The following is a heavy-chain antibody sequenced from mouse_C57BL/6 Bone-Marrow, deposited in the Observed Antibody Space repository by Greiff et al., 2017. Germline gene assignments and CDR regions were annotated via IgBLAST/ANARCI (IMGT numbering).Heavy chain of an antibody. CDR3: ARKVTTTGYYAMDY. V-gene: IGHV1-63*01. CDR2: IYPGGGYT. CDR1: GYTFTNYW. J-gene: IGHJ4*01. D-gene: IGHD2-2*01. Sequence: QVQLQQSGAELVRPGTSVKMSCKASGYTFTNYWIGWAKQRPGHGLEWIGDIYPGGGYTNYNEKFKGKATLTADKASSTAYMQFSSLTSEDSAIYYCARKVTTTGYYAMDYWGQGTSVTVSS.